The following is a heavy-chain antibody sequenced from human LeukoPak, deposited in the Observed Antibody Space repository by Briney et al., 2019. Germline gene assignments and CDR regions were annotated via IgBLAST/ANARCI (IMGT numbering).Heavy chain of an antibody. CDR3: ARGAAGTRHLNWFDP. Sequence: SETLSLTCAVYGGSFSDYWSWIRQPPGKGLEWIGEINHSGSTNYNPSLKSRVTISVDTSKNQFSLKLSSVTAADTAVYYCARGAAGTRHLNWFDPWGQGTLVTVSS. D-gene: IGHD6-13*01. J-gene: IGHJ5*02. CDR1: GGSFSDY. CDR2: INHSGST. V-gene: IGHV4-34*01.